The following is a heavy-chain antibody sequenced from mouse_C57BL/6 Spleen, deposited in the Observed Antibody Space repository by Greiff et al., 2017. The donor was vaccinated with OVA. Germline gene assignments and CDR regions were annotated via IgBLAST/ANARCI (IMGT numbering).Heavy chain of an antibody. CDR3: TRYGNYDYAMDY. D-gene: IGHD2-1*01. V-gene: IGHV6-6*01. CDR1: GFTFSDAW. CDR2: IRNKANNHAT. J-gene: IGHJ4*01. Sequence: EVHLVESGGGLVQPGGSMKLSCAASGFTFSDAWMDWVRQSPEKGLEWVAEIRNKANNHATYYAESVKGRFTISRDDSKSSVYLQMNSLRAEDTGIYYCTRYGNYDYAMDYWGQGTSVTVSS.